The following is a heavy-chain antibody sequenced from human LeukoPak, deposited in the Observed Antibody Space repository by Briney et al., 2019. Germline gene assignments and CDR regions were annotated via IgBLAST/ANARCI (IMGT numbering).Heavy chain of an antibody. CDR3: ARTLYSSSWYGFDY. V-gene: IGHV1-69*13. Sequence: SVTVSCTASGGTFSSYAISWVRQAPGQGLEWMGGIIPIFGTANYAQKFQGRVTITADESTSTAYMELSSLRSEDTAVYYCARTLYSSSWYGFDYWGQGTLVTVSS. CDR1: GGTFSSYA. D-gene: IGHD6-13*01. CDR2: IIPIFGTA. J-gene: IGHJ4*02.